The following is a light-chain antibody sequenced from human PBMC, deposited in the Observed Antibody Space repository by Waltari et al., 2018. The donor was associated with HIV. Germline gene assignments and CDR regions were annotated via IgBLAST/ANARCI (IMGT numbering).Light chain of an antibody. CDR1: NSHVGGYNY. CDR2: EFI. CDR3: GSFVGSNSHYV. Sequence: QSALTQPPSASGPPGQSVTISCTGTNSHVGGYNYVSWYQQLPGKAPKLMIFEFIKWPSGVPDRFSGSKSGNTASLTVSGLQADDEADYYCGSFVGSNSHYVFGTGTKGTVL. V-gene: IGLV2-8*01. J-gene: IGLJ1*01.